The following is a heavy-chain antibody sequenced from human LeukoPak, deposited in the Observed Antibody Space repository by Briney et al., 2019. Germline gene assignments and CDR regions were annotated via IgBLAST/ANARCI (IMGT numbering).Heavy chain of an antibody. CDR2: IKQDGSEK. CDR1: GFTFSSYW. Sequence: GGSLRLSCAASGFTFSSYWMSWVRQAPGKGLEWVANIKQDGSEKYYVDSVRGRFTISRDNAKNSLYLQMNSLRAEDTAVYYCARGLGGYTSSQAYWGQGTLVTVSS. D-gene: IGHD6-13*01. V-gene: IGHV3-7*01. CDR3: ARGLGGYTSSQAY. J-gene: IGHJ4*02.